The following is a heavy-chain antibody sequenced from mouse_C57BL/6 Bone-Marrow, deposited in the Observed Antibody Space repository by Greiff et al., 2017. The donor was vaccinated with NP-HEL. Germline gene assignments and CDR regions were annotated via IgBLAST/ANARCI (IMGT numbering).Heavy chain of an antibody. Sequence: QVQLQQSGAELVKPGASVKISCKASGYAFSSYWMNWVKQRPGKGLEWIGQIYPGDGDTNYNGKFKGKATLTADKSSSTAYMQLSSLTAEDSAVYVCARWDYGSSDDYWGQGTTLTVSS. CDR2: IYPGDGDT. V-gene: IGHV1-80*01. CDR1: GYAFSSYW. CDR3: ARWDYGSSDDY. J-gene: IGHJ2*01. D-gene: IGHD1-1*01.